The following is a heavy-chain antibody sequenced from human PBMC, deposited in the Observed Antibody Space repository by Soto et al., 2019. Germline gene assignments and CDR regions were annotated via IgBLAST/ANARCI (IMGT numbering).Heavy chain of an antibody. D-gene: IGHD6-13*01. CDR1: GGTFSSYA. V-gene: IGHV1-69*01. J-gene: IGHJ6*02. Sequence: QVQLVQSGAEVKKPGSSVKVSCTASGGTFSSYAISWVRQAPGQGLEWMGGIIPIFGTANYAQKFQGRVTITADESTSTAYMELSSLRSEDTAVYYCARDLGYSSPDYYYYGMDVWGQGTTVTVSS. CDR2: IIPIFGTA. CDR3: ARDLGYSSPDYYYYGMDV.